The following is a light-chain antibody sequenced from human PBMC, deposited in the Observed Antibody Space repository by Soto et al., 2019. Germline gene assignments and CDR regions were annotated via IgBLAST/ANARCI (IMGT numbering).Light chain of an antibody. J-gene: IGLJ2*01. CDR3: SSYTSSSSLYVV. V-gene: IGLV2-14*01. CDR1: SSDVGGYNY. CDR2: EVS. Sequence: QSVLTQPASVSGSPGQSITISCTGTSSDVGGYNYVSWYQQHPGKAPKLMIYEVSNRPSGVSNRFSGSKSGNTASLTISGLQAKDEADYYCSSYTSSSSLYVVFGGGTKLTVL.